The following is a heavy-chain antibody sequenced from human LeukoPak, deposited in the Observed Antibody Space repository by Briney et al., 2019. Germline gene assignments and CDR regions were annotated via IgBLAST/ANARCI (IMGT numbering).Heavy chain of an antibody. D-gene: IGHD6-6*01. J-gene: IGHJ3*02. Sequence: GASVKVSCKASGGTFSSYAISWVRQAPGQGLEWMGGIIPIFGTANYAQKFQGRVTITADESTSTDYMELSSLRSEDTAVYYCARGPDPSSIAAPFDIWGQGTMVTVSS. CDR2: IIPIFGTA. CDR1: GGTFSSYA. V-gene: IGHV1-69*13. CDR3: ARGPDPSSIAAPFDI.